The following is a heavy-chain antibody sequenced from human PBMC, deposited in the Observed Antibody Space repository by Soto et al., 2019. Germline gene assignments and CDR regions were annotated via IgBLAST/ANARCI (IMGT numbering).Heavy chain of an antibody. Sequence: WGSLSLSFSSSGFTFSSYSMNWVRQAPGKGLEWVSSIRRLSSYIYYADSVKGRFTISRDNTKNSLYLQMNSLRAEDKAVYYGESGIEYSSSSVLFDIWGQGTMVTVS. J-gene: IGHJ3*02. CDR2: IRRLSSYI. D-gene: IGHD6-6*01. CDR1: GFTFSSYS. CDR3: ESGIEYSSSSVLFDI. V-gene: IGHV3-21*01.